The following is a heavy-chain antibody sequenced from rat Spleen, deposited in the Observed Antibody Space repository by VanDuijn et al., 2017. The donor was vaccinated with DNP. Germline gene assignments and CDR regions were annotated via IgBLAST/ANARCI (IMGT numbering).Heavy chain of an antibody. CDR2: ITYDGSRT. CDR1: GFTFSGYA. Sequence: EVQLVESGGGLVQPGRSLKFSCAASGFTFSGYAMAWVRQAPKKGLEWVATITYDGSRTYYRDSVKGRFTISRDNAKSTLYLQMDSLRYEDTATYYCARQGSYYGYGWFAYWGQGTLVTVSS. CDR3: ARQGSYYGYGWFAY. J-gene: IGHJ3*01. D-gene: IGHD1-7*01. V-gene: IGHV5-17*01.